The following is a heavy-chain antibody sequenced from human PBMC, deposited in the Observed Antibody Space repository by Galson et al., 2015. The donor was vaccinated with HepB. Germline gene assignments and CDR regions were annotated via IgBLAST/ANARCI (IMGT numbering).Heavy chain of an antibody. J-gene: IGHJ4*02. CDR2: IGSNGGST. CDR3: AREAHIAAPASFDY. D-gene: IGHD6-25*01. V-gene: IGHV3-64*01. Sequence: SLRLSCAASGFTFSSYAMHWVRQAPGKGLEYVPAIGSNGGSTYNANPVKARFTISRDNSKNTLYLQMGSLRAGDMAVYYCAREAHIAAPASFDYWGQGTLVTVSS. CDR1: GFTFSSYA.